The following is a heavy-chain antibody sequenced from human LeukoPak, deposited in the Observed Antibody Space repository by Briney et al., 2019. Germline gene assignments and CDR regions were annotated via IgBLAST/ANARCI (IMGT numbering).Heavy chain of an antibody. CDR1: GYTFTGYF. V-gene: IGHV1-2*02. CDR2: INPNSGGT. Sequence: VSVKVSCKASGYTFTGYFLHWVRQAPGQGLEWMGWINPNSGGTNFAQKFQGRVTMTRDTSISTAYMELSRLRSDDTAVYYCARDILGQQPAYGERDYWGQGTLVTVSS. J-gene: IGHJ4*02. D-gene: IGHD6-13*01. CDR3: ARDILGQQPAYGERDY.